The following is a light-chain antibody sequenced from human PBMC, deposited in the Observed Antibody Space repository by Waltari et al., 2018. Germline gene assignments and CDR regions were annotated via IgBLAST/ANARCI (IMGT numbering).Light chain of an antibody. CDR1: QSLGNTY. Sequence: EIVLTQSPGTLSLSPGESASLPCRASQSLGNTYLAWYQQKPGQAPRLLIFDASRRATGIPDRFSGSGSGTDFTLTISSLQPEDFATYYCQQSYNTPFTFGPGTKVDFE. CDR3: QQSYNTPFT. J-gene: IGKJ3*01. CDR2: DAS. V-gene: IGKV3D-20*02.